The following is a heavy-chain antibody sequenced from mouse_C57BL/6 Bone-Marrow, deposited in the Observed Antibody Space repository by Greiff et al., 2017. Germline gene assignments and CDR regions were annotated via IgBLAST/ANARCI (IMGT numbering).Heavy chain of an antibody. J-gene: IGHJ3*01. V-gene: IGHV1-63*01. CDR1: GYTFTNYW. CDR3: ARSYYYGSSPDWFAY. Sequence: QVQLKQSGAELVRPGTSVKMSCKASGYTFTNYWIGWAKQRPGHGLEWIGDIYPGGGYTNYTEKFKGKATLTAAKSSSTAYMQFSSLTSEDSAIYYCARSYYYGSSPDWFAYWGQGTLVTVSA. CDR2: IYPGGGYT. D-gene: IGHD1-1*01.